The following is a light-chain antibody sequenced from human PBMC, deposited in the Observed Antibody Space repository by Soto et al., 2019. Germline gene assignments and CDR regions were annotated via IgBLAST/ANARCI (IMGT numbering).Light chain of an antibody. Sequence: EIALTQAPGTLSLSPGERPTPPCRPTQSVSSSYLAWYQQKPGQAPRLLIYGASSRATGIPDRFSGSGSGTDFTLTIDRLEPEDFAVYHCQHYGTTPLTFGGGTKVDI. V-gene: IGKV3-20*01. CDR2: GAS. CDR1: QSVSSSY. J-gene: IGKJ4*01. CDR3: QHYGTTPLT.